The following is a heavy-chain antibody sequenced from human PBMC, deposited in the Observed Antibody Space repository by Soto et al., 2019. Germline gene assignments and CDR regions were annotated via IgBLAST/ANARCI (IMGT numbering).Heavy chain of an antibody. CDR1: GFTFTSYP. V-gene: IGHV1-3*01. CDR2: LTAGNGNA. CDR3: ARQEVVGPRFDP. Sequence: QVQLVQSGVEVKKPGASVRVSCKASGFTFTSYPIHWVRQAPGHRPEWMGWLTAGNGNAKYSQRFLGRVTITRDSSASTVYMELSSLTSKDTAVYYCARQEVVGPRFDPWGQGTLVTVSP. D-gene: IGHD2-2*01. J-gene: IGHJ5*02.